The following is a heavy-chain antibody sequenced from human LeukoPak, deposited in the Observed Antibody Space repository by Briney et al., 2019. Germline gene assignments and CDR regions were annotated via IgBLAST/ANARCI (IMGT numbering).Heavy chain of an antibody. CDR2: IRSKANSYAT. CDR3: AKVAVSRSVLRFLEWFDY. V-gene: IGHV3-73*01. CDR1: GFTFSGSA. J-gene: IGHJ4*02. D-gene: IGHD3-3*01. Sequence: GGSLRLSCAASGFTFSGSAMHWVRQASGKGLEWVGRIRSKANSYATAYAASVKGRFTLSRYNSKNTLYLQMNSLRAEDTAVYYCAKVAVSRSVLRFLEWFDYWGQGTLVTVSS.